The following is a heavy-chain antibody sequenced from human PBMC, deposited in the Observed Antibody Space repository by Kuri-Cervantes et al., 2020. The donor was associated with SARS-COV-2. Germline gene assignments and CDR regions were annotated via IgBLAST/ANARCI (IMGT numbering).Heavy chain of an antibody. CDR1: GFTFSSYS. Sequence: GGSLRLSCAASGFTFSSYSMNWVRQAPGKGLEWVSSISSSSYIYYADSVKGRFTISRDNAKNSLYLQMNSLRADDTALYYCARKGLDSSGYSLGYDWGQGTLVTVSS. CDR2: ISSSSYI. CDR3: ARKGLDSSGYSLGYD. V-gene: IGHV3-21*01. J-gene: IGHJ4*02. D-gene: IGHD3-22*01.